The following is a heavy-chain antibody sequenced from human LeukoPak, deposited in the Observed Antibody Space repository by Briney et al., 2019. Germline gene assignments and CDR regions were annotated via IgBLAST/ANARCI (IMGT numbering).Heavy chain of an antibody. CDR3: ARDGGLSYFSYMGV. Sequence: GGSLRLSCAASRFTFSKYGMSWVRQAPGKGLEWISAIGDSGGRTNYADSVKGRFIISRDNSENTVYLQMNSLRAEDTALYYCARDGGLSYFSYMGVWGIGPTVTVSS. V-gene: IGHV3-23*01. D-gene: IGHD3-16*02. J-gene: IGHJ6*03. CDR2: IGDSGGRT. CDR1: RFTFSKYG.